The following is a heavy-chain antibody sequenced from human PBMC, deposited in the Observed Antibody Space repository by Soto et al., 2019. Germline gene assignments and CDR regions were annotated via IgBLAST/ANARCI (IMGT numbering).Heavy chain of an antibody. Sequence: GASVKVSCKASGYTFTSYGISWVRQAPGQGLEWMGWISAYNGNTNYAQKLQGRVTMTTDTSTSTAYMELRSLRSDDTAVYYCARGHCSGGSCYSGPWDPWGQGTLVTAPQ. CDR2: ISAYNGNT. J-gene: IGHJ5*02. D-gene: IGHD2-15*01. V-gene: IGHV1-18*04. CDR1: GYTFTSYG. CDR3: ARGHCSGGSCYSGPWDP.